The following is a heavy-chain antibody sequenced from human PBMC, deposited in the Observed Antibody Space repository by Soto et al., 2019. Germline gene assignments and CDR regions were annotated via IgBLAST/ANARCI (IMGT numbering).Heavy chain of an antibody. V-gene: IGHV3-48*02. D-gene: IGHD3-3*02. CDR3: ASTSSLGINWFDP. J-gene: IGHJ5*02. CDR1: GFSFSSYG. CDR2: ISSGGSTI. Sequence: QTVGSLRLSCAASGFSFSSYGMNWVRQAPGKGLEWVSYISSGGSTIFYADSVEGRFTISRDNAKNSPYLQMNSLRDEDTAVYYCASTSSLGINWFDPWGRGTLLTVSS.